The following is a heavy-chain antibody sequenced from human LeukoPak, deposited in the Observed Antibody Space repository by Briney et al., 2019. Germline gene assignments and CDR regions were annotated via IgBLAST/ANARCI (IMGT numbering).Heavy chain of an antibody. V-gene: IGHV4-59*01. CDR1: GGSISSYY. CDR3: ARGDRYCSGDSCYGFAGFDP. CDR2: IYYSGST. Sequence: SETLSLTCTVSGGSISSYYWSWIRQPPGKGLEWIGYIYYSGSTNYNPSLKSRVTISVDTSKNQFSLKLSSVTAADTAVYYCARGDRYCSGDSCYGFAGFDPWGQGTLVTVSS. J-gene: IGHJ5*02. D-gene: IGHD2-15*01.